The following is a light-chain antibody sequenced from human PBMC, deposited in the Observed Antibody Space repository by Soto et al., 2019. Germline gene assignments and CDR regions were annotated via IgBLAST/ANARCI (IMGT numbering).Light chain of an antibody. CDR2: DAS. J-gene: IGKJ5*01. Sequence: DIQMTQSPSTLSASVRDRVTITCRASQSIGTWLAWYQHRPGKAPSLLIYDASTLRSGVPSRFSGSGSGTEFTLTISSLQADDFATYYCQQSDTYPLTFGQGTRLEIK. V-gene: IGKV1-5*01. CDR3: QQSDTYPLT. CDR1: QSIGTW.